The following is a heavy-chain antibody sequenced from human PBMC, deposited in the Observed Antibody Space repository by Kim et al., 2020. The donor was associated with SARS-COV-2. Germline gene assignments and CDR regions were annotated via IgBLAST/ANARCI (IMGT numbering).Heavy chain of an antibody. D-gene: IGHD3-10*01. Sequence: GGSLRLSCAAAGFSFSSYAMNWVRQAPGKGLEWISYISSSSDTIFAADSVKGRFTVSRDNAMNSLYLQMNSLRDEDTAVYYCVRDRGSFDYWGQGTLVTVSS. V-gene: IGHV3-48*02. CDR1: GFSFSSYA. CDR2: ISSSSDTI. CDR3: VRDRGSFDY. J-gene: IGHJ4*02.